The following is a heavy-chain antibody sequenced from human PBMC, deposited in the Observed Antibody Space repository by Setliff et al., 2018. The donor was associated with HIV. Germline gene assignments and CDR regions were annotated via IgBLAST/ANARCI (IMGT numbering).Heavy chain of an antibody. V-gene: IGHV1-46*03. J-gene: IGHJ5*02. CDR1: EYTFTSYT. D-gene: IGHD2-2*02. CDR3: ARAQFNTSPWVNS. CDR2: INPSDGST. Sequence: ASVKVSCKASEYTFTSYTTHWVRQAPGQGLEWMGLINPSDGSTSYAPKFQDRVTMTRDTSTTTVYMELSSLRSDDTAVYYCARAQFNTSPWVNSWGQGTLVTVSS.